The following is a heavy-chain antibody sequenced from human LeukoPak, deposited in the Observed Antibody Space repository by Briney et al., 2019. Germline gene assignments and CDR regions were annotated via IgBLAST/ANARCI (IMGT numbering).Heavy chain of an antibody. CDR1: GFTFSSYG. CDR2: IRYDGSNK. Sequence: PGGSLRLSCAASGFTFSSYGMHWVRQAPGKGLEWVAFIRYDGSNKYYADSAKGRFTISRDNSKNTLYLQMNSLRTEDTAVYYCASTCYYDFWSGYSYKTPIDCWGQGTLVTVSS. V-gene: IGHV3-30*02. J-gene: IGHJ4*02. CDR3: ASTCYYDFWSGYSYKTPIDC. D-gene: IGHD3-3*01.